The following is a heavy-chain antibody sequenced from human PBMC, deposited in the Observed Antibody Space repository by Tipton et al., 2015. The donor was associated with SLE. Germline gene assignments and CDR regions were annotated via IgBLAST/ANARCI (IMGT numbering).Heavy chain of an antibody. CDR3: ARNLGYGDYAPDL. CDR1: GGSFSGYY. J-gene: IGHJ2*01. V-gene: IGHV4-34*01. D-gene: IGHD4-17*01. CDR2: INHSGST. Sequence: TLSLTCAVYGGSFSGYYWSWIRQPPGKGLEWIGEINHSGSTNYNPSLKSRVTISVDTSKNRFSLKLSSVTAADTAVYYCARNLGYGDYAPDLWGRGTLVTVSS.